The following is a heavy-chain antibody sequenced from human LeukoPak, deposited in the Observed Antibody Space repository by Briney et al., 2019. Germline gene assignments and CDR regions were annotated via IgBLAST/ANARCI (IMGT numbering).Heavy chain of an antibody. CDR3: ARGGSGSPFTFDP. Sequence: PSETLSLTCAVSGGSISSAGYSWSWIRQPPGKGLEWIGYIYHSGSTYYNPSLKSRVTISVDRSKNQFSLKLSSVTAADTAVYYCARGGSGSPFTFDPWGQGTLVTVSS. D-gene: IGHD3-10*01. J-gene: IGHJ5*02. CDR2: IYHSGST. CDR1: GGSISSAGYS. V-gene: IGHV4-30-2*01.